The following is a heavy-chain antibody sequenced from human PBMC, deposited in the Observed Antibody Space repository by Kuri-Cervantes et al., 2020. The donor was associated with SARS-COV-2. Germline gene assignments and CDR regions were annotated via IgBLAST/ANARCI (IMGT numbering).Heavy chain of an antibody. CDR1: GFTFDDYG. CDR2: INWNGGST. J-gene: IGHJ4*02. CDR3: ARQFVNDFWSGYVGY. V-gene: IGHV3-20*04. D-gene: IGHD3-3*01. Sequence: GGSLRLSCAASGFTFDDYGMSWVRQAPGKGLEWVSGINWNGGSTGYADSVKGRFTISRDNAKNSLYLQMNSLRAEDTAMYYCARQFVNDFWSGYVGYWGQGTLVTVSS.